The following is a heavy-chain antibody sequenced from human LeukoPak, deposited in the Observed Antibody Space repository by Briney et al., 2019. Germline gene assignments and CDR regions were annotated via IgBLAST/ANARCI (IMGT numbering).Heavy chain of an antibody. J-gene: IGHJ4*02. CDR1: GGSLNSYY. V-gene: IGHV4-59*12. Sequence: SETLSLTCTVSGGSLNSYYWSWIRQPPGKGLEWIGYPYYTGSTNYNPSLQSRVTMSVDTSKNQFSLKLSSVTAADAAVYYCARGVAGYGPYDYWGQGTLVTVSS. D-gene: IGHD5-12*01. CDR3: ARGVAGYGPYDY. CDR2: PYYTGST.